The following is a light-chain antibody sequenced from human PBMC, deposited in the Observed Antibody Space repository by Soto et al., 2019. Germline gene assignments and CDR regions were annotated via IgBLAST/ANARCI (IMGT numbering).Light chain of an antibody. CDR1: QSVSNNY. V-gene: IGKV3-20*01. J-gene: IGKJ1*01. CDR3: QQYGSSGT. CDR2: GAS. Sequence: EIVLTQSPGTLSLSPGERATLSCRASQSVSNNYLAWYQQKPGQAPRLLIYGASNRATGIPDRFSGSGSGTDFTLTSSTLAPEEFAVYYCQQYGSSGTFGQGTKVEIK.